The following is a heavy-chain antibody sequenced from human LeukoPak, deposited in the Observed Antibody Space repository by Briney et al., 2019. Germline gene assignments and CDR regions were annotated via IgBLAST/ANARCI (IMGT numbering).Heavy chain of an antibody. J-gene: IGHJ6*04. CDR1: GFTVSSNY. CDR3: AELGITMIGGV. D-gene: IGHD3-10*02. CDR2: ISSTGGTT. V-gene: IGHV3-23*01. Sequence: GGSLRLSCAAPGFTVSSNYMSWVRQAPGKGLEWVSSISSTGGTTYYADSVKGRFTISRDNSKNTLYLQMNSLRAEDTAVYYCAELGITMIGGVWGKGTTVTISS.